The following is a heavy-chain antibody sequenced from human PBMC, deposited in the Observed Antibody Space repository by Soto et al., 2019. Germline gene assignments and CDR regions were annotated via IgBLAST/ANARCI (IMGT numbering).Heavy chain of an antibody. D-gene: IGHD1-7*01. J-gene: IGHJ3*02. CDR1: GFTFDDYA. V-gene: IGHV3-9*01. CDR2: ISWNSGSI. Sequence: GGSLRLSCAASGFTFDDYAMHWVRQAPGKGLEWVSGISWNSGSIGYADSVKGRFTISRDNAKNSLYLQMNSLRAEDTALYYCAKDELELLAFDIWGQGTMVTVSS. CDR3: AKDELELLAFDI.